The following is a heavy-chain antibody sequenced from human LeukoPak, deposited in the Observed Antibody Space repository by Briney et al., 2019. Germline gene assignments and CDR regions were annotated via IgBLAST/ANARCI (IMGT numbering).Heavy chain of an antibody. Sequence: SETLSLTCTVSGDPISSGGYYWNWIRQQPGKGLEWIGYIYYSGNTYYNPSLMSRITISVDTSKNQFSLKLFSVTAADTAVHYCARSSSWFHFDYWGQGTLVTVSS. CDR3: ARSSSWFHFDY. V-gene: IGHV4-31*03. D-gene: IGHD6-13*01. CDR2: IYYSGNT. J-gene: IGHJ4*02. CDR1: GDPISSGGYY.